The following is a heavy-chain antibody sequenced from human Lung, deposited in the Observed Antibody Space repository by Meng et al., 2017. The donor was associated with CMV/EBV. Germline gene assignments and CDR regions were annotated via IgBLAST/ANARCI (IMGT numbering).Heavy chain of an antibody. V-gene: IGHV4-4*02. D-gene: IGHD1-26*01. CDR3: ARGKQDAWELLTY. CDR2: IDDSGST. J-gene: IGHJ4*02. CDR1: GVAISSNIR. Sequence: VQLLASCPGLVKPSGPLSLTCGVSGVAISSNIRWTWVRQTPGKGLEWIGDIDDSGSTNDNPSLNSRISISLDKSKNHFSLKVNSVTAADTAVYYCARGKQDAWELLTYWGQGALVTVSS.